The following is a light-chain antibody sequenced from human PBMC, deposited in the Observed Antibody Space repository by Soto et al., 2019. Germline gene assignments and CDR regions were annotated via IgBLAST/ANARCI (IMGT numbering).Light chain of an antibody. CDR1: QDVGSK. Sequence: EIVMTQSPATLSVSPGEIATLSCRASQDVGSKLAWYQQKPGQAPRLLIYGATTRATGIPARFSGSGSGKQFTLTISSLQSEDFAVYYCQQCNDSPPWTFGQGTKVEI. CDR2: GAT. CDR3: QQCNDSPPWT. V-gene: IGKV3-15*01. J-gene: IGKJ1*01.